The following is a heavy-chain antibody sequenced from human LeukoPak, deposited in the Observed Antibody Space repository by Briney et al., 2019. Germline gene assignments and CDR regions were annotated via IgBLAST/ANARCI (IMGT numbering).Heavy chain of an antibody. J-gene: IGHJ4*02. CDR3: ARETPRRGETRDGYR. V-gene: IGHV3-7*01. Sequence: PGESLRLSCAASGLTFKKYWMNWVRQVPGKGLECLANIKEDGSETYYADSVKGRFTISRDNPKNLLFLQINSLRVEDTAVYYCARETPRRGETRDGYRWGQGTLVTVSS. CDR2: IKEDGSET. D-gene: IGHD5-24*01. CDR1: GLTFKKYW.